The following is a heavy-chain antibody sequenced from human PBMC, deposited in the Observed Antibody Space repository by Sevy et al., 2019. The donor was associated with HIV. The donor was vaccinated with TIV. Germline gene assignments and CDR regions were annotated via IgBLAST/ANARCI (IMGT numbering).Heavy chain of an antibody. CDR3: AREGCTKPHDY. Sequence: GGFLRLSCAASGFTFSKYSMSWVRQPPGKGLEWFSTLSFGCGEINYADSVKGRFTISRDNSKSSVYLQMNNLRPEDTAVYYCAREGCTKPHDYWGQGTLVTVSS. CDR1: GFTFSKYS. J-gene: IGHJ4*02. D-gene: IGHD2-8*01. CDR2: LSFGCGEI. V-gene: IGHV3-23*01.